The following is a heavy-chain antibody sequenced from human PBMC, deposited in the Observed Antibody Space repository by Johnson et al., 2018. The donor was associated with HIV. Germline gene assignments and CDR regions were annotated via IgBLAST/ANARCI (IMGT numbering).Heavy chain of an antibody. D-gene: IGHD6-13*01. CDR3: TTGGYSSSWYADAFDI. V-gene: IGHV3-23*04. J-gene: IGHJ3*02. CDR2: ISGSGGST. CDR1: GFTFSSYA. Sequence: VQLVESGGGLVQPGGSLRLSCAASGFTFSSYAMSWVRQAPGKGLEWVSAISGSGGSTYYADSVKGRFTISRDNSKNTLYLQMNSLRAEDTAVYYCTTGGYSSSWYADAFDIWGQGTMVTVSS.